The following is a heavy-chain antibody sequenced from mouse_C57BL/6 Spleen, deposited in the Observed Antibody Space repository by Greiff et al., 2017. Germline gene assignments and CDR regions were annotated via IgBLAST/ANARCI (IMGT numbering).Heavy chain of an antibody. Sequence: EVKLVESGGGLVKPGGSLKLSCAASGFTFSDYGMHWVRQAPEKGLEWVAYISSGSSTIYYADTVKGRFTISRDNAKNTLFLQMTSLRSEDTAMYYCARGGYYGYYDDWGQGTTLTVSS. CDR3: ARGGYYGYYDD. V-gene: IGHV5-17*01. CDR2: ISSGSSTI. D-gene: IGHD1-1*01. CDR1: GFTFSDYG. J-gene: IGHJ2*01.